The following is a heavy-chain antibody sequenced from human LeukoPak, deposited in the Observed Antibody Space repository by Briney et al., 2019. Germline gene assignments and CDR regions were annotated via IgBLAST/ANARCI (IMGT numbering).Heavy chain of an antibody. V-gene: IGHV4-59*01. Sequence: ASETLSLTCTVSGDSLGTYFWHWIRQPPGKGLEWMRYIYDSGTTAYNPSLKRRVTMSVDPSTNQFFLKLTSVTAADTAVYYCARDPDGYKFFDYWGRGSPVTVSS. CDR1: GDSLGTYF. CDR2: IYDSGTT. J-gene: IGHJ4*02. D-gene: IGHD5-24*01. CDR3: ARDPDGYKFFDY.